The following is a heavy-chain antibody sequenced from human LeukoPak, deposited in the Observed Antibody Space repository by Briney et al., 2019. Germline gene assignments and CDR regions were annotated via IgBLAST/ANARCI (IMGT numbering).Heavy chain of an antibody. D-gene: IGHD6-19*01. J-gene: IGHJ4*02. V-gene: IGHV4-59*01. CDR1: GGSISSYY. CDR3: ARGRQAVALRIEHFDY. CDR2: IYYSGST. Sequence: ASETLSLTCTVSGGSISSYYWSWIRQPPGKGLEWIGYIYYSGSTNYNPSLKSRVTISVDTSKNQFSLKLSSVTAADTAVYYCARGRQAVALRIEHFDYWGQGTLVTVSS.